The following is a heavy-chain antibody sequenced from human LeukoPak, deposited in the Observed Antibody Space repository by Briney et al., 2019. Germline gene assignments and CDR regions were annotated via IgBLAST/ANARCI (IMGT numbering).Heavy chain of an antibody. CDR2: IYHSGST. D-gene: IGHD2-15*01. Sequence: SETLSLTCSVSGYSISSGYYWGWIRQPPGKGLEWIGSIYHSGSTYYNPSLKSRVTISVDTSKNQFSLKLSSVTAADTAVYYCAREVVVVASNGGYYYYYMDVWGKGTTVTVSS. CDR3: AREVVVVASNGGYYYYYMDV. CDR1: GYSISSGYY. J-gene: IGHJ6*03. V-gene: IGHV4-38-2*02.